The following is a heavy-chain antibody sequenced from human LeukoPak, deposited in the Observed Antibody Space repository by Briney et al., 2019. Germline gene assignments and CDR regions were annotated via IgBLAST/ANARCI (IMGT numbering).Heavy chain of an antibody. V-gene: IGHV3-23*01. J-gene: IGHJ3*02. CDR3: AKVTGGYSDYFRDAFDI. Sequence: PGVSLRLSHAASGFTLDRYALSWVRQAAGRGLEWVSAIKGRGSRTYHADSVKGQFTLSRNNLKNTLDLQKNSLRAEDPAVYYWAKVTGGYSDYFRDAFDIWGEGTMVTDPS. CDR1: GFTLDRYA. CDR2: IKGRGSRT. D-gene: IGHD4-11*01.